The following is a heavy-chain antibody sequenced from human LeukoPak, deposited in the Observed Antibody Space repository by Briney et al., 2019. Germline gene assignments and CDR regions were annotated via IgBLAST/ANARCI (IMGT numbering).Heavy chain of an antibody. V-gene: IGHV4-39*07. CDR1: GGSISSSSYY. J-gene: IGHJ5*02. Sequence: PSETLSLTCTVSGGSISSSSYYWGWIRQPPGKGLEWIGSIYYSGSTYYNPSLKSRVTISVDTSKNQFSLKLSSVTAADTAVYYCARLRDSSGYYYYWFDPWGQGTLVTVSS. CDR2: IYYSGST. D-gene: IGHD3-22*01. CDR3: ARLRDSSGYYYYWFDP.